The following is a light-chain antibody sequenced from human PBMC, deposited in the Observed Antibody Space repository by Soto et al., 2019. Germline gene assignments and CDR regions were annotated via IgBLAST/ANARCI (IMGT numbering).Light chain of an antibody. V-gene: IGKV1-5*03. Sequence: DTQMTQSPSTLSGSVGDRVTITCRASQTISSWLAWYQQKPGKAPKLLIYKASTLKSGVPSRFSGSGSGTEFTLTISSLQPDDFAAYYCQQHFNGPITFGQGTRLEIK. CDR3: QQHFNGPIT. CDR1: QTISSW. J-gene: IGKJ5*01. CDR2: KAS.